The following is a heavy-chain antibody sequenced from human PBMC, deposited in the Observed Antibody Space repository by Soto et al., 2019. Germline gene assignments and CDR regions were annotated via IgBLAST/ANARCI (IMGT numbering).Heavy chain of an antibody. V-gene: IGHV3-30-3*01. J-gene: IGHJ4*02. D-gene: IGHD6-13*01. CDR1: GFTFSAYA. CDR3: GKERTSSWYYFVY. CDR2: ISYDDGNYK. Sequence: GGSLRLSCAGSGFTFSAYALHWVRQAPGKGLEWVAVISYDDGNYKYYVDSVKGRFTISRDNSKNTLYLQMNSLRAEDTAGYYWGKERTSSWYYFVYGGQGPLVTVSP.